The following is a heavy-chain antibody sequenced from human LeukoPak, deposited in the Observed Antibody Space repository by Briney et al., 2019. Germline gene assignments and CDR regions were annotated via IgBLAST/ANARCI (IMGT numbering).Heavy chain of an antibody. J-gene: IGHJ5*02. V-gene: IGHV3-7*03. CDR2: IKQDGSEK. Sequence: PGGSLRLSCAASGFTFSNYWMNWVRQAPGKGLEWVANIKQDGSEKYYVDSVKGRFTISRDNAKNSLYLQMNSLRAEDTAVYYCARSHSRAVPAANPLWGWFDPWGQGTLVTVSS. D-gene: IGHD2-2*01. CDR3: ARSHSRAVPAANPLWGWFDP. CDR1: GFTFSNYW.